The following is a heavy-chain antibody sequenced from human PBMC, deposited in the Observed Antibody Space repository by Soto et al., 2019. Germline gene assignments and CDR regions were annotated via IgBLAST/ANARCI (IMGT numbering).Heavy chain of an antibody. CDR2: IFANGHT. Sequence: SETLSLTGIVSGGSISEKYWNWVRQPPGKGLEWIGLIFANGHTDYNPSLKSRVTMSVDASKNQFSLRLTSMTAADTAVYYCVASLAASGLNWLDPWGRGTLVTVSS. V-gene: IGHV4-4*07. J-gene: IGHJ5*02. CDR3: VASLAASGLNWLDP. CDR1: GGSISEKY. D-gene: IGHD6-13*01.